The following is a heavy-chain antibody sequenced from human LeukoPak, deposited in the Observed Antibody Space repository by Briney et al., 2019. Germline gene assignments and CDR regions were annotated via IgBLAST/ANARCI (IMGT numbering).Heavy chain of an antibody. V-gene: IGHV3-11*04. J-gene: IGHJ4*02. CDR2: ISTSGSTI. D-gene: IGHD1-1*01. Sequence: GGSLRLSCAASGFTFSDYYMSWIRQAPGKGLEWVSYISTSGSTIYYADSVRGRFTISRDNAKNSPYLQIISLRAEDTAVYYCARRSYWNDVLDYWGQGTLVTVSS. CDR3: ARRSYWNDVLDY. CDR1: GFTFSDYY.